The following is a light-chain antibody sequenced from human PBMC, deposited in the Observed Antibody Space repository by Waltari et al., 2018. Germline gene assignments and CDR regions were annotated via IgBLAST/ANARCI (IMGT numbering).Light chain of an antibody. CDR3: QQGNDFPLT. CDR1: QDMSRW. CDR2: VAS. J-gene: IGKJ4*01. V-gene: IGKV1-12*01. Sequence: DIQMTQSPSSVSASVGDRVTITCRASQDMSRWLAWYQQKAGKAPKFLIYVASTLQSGVPSRFSGSGSATDFTLTISSLQPEDFATYYCQQGNDFPLTFGGGTKV.